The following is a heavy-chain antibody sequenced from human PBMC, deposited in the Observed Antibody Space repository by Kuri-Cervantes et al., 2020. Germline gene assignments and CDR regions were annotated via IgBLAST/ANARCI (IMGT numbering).Heavy chain of an antibody. V-gene: IGHV3-7*03. CDR2: IKQDGSEK. Sequence: LSLTCAASGFTFSSYWMSWVRQAPGKGLEWVANIKQDGSEKYYVDSVKGRFTISRDNAKNSLFLQMNSLRAEDTAVYYCARVWGQDYYYYGTDVWGQGTTVTDSS. CDR3: ARVWGQDYYYYGTDV. D-gene: IGHD3-16*01. CDR1: GFTFSSYW. J-gene: IGHJ6*02.